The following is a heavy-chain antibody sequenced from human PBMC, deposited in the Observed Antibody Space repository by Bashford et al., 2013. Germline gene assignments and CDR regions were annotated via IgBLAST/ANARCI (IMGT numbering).Heavy chain of an antibody. Sequence: VRQMPGKGLEWMGIIYPGDSDTRYSPSFQGQVTISADKSISTAYLQWSSLKASDTAMYYCARQGSSWHPNDYWGQGTLVTVSS. D-gene: IGHD6-13*01. CDR3: ARQGSSWHPNDY. V-gene: IGHV5-51*01. CDR2: IYPGDSDT. J-gene: IGHJ4*02.